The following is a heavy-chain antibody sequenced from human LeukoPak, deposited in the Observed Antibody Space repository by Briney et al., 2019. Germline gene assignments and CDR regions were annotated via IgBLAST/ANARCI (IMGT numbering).Heavy chain of an antibody. D-gene: IGHD5-24*01. CDR2: IIPIFGIA. Sequence: SVKVSCKASGGTFSSYAISWVRQAPGQGLEWMGRIIPIFGIANYAQKFQGRVTITADKSTSTAYVELSSLRSEDTAVYYCARGRSRGMATIKAYYYYYYGMDVWGQGATVTVSS. J-gene: IGHJ6*02. CDR1: GGTFSSYA. V-gene: IGHV1-69*04. CDR3: ARGRSRGMATIKAYYYYYYGMDV.